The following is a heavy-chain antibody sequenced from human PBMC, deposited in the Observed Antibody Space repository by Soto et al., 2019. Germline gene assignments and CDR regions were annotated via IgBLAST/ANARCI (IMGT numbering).Heavy chain of an antibody. D-gene: IGHD2-2*01. CDR2: IKRDGSAS. CDR3: ARDGGVIIAAATGGGYGMDV. J-gene: IGHJ6*02. Sequence: EVQLVESGGGLVQPGESLRLSCAASGFSFTSHWMSWVRQAPGKGLEWVATIKRDGSASYYLGSVKGRFTISRDNVKNSLFLQMNSLRDEDTAVYYCARDGGVIIAAATGGGYGMDVWGQGTTVIVSS. CDR1: GFSFTSHW. V-gene: IGHV3-7*01.